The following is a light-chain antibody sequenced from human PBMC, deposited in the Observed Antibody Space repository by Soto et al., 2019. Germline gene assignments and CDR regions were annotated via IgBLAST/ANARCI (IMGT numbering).Light chain of an antibody. CDR2: GAS. V-gene: IGKV3-15*01. J-gene: IGKJ4*01. CDR3: QQRSNWPLT. Sequence: EIVMTQSPATLSVSPGEIATLSFSASQSVRSNLAWYQQKPGQSPRLLIYGASTRATGIPARFSGSGSGTDFTLTISSLEPEDFAVYYCQQRSNWPLTFGGGTKVDIK. CDR1: QSVRSN.